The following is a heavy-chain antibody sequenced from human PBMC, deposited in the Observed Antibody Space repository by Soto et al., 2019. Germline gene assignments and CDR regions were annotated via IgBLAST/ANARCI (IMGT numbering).Heavy chain of an antibody. Sequence: QVQLVQSGAEVKKPGASVKVSCKASGYTFTSYDINWVRQATGQGLEWMGWMNPNSGNTGYAQKFQGRVTMTRNTSISTAYMELSSQRSEDTAVYYCARDVHSYGYWFFDYWGQGTLVTVSS. D-gene: IGHD5-18*01. V-gene: IGHV1-8*01. CDR2: MNPNSGNT. CDR3: ARDVHSYGYWFFDY. J-gene: IGHJ4*02. CDR1: GYTFTSYD.